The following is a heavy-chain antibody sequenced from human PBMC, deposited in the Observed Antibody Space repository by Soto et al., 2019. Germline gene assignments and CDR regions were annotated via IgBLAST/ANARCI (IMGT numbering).Heavy chain of an antibody. V-gene: IGHV4-30-4*01. D-gene: IGHD6-13*01. CDR2: IYYSGST. J-gene: IGHJ5*02. Sequence: SETLSLTCTVSGGSISSGDYYWSWIRQPQGKGLEWIGYIYYSGSTYYNPSLKSRVTISVDTSKNQFSLKLSSVSAADTAVYYCARDFSIAAAAWGRGTLVTVSS. CDR3: ARDFSIAAAA. CDR1: GGSISSGDYY.